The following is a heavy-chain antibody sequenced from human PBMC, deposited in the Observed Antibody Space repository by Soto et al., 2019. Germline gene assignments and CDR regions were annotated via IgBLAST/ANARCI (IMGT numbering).Heavy chain of an antibody. CDR1: GGSISSGGYY. CDR2: IYYSGST. D-gene: IGHD2-21*02. V-gene: IGHV4-31*03. J-gene: IGHJ6*02. CDR3: ARSYCGDCYLDV. Sequence: SETLSLTCTVSGGSISSGGYYWSWIRQHPGKGLEWIGYIYYSGSTYYNPSLKSRVTISVDTSKNQFSLKLSSVTAADTAVYYCARSYCGDCYLDVWGQGTTVTVSS.